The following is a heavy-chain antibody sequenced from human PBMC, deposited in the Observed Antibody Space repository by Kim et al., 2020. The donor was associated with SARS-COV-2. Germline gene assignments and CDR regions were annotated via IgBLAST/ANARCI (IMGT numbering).Heavy chain of an antibody. V-gene: IGHV1-69*13. J-gene: IGHJ6*02. Sequence: SVKVSCKASGGTFSSYAISWVRQAPGQGLEWMGGIIPIFGTANYAQKFQGRVTITADESTSTAYMELSSLRSEDTAVYYCARRGYDSSGYSPYHYYYGMDVWGQGTTVTVSS. CDR1: GGTFSSYA. CDR3: ARRGYDSSGYSPYHYYYGMDV. D-gene: IGHD3-22*01. CDR2: IIPIFGTA.